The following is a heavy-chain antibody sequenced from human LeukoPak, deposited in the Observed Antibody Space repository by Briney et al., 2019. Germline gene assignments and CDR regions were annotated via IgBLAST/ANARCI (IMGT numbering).Heavy chain of an antibody. Sequence: GGSLRLSCAASGFTFSSYAMSRVRQAPGKGLEWVSAISGSGGSTYYADSVKGRFTISRDNSKNTLYLQMNSLRAEDTAVYYCAKEPELRYFDWLPTYYFDYWGQGTLVTVSS. CDR3: AKEPELRYFDWLPTYYFDY. CDR2: ISGSGGST. CDR1: GFTFSSYA. V-gene: IGHV3-23*01. D-gene: IGHD3-9*01. J-gene: IGHJ4*02.